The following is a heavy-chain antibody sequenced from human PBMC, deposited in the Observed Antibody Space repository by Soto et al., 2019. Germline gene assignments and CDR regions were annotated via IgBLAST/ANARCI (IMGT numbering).Heavy chain of an antibody. CDR2: IYYSGST. V-gene: IGHV4-31*03. CDR3: ARVRRGSSWYKHYYGMDV. Sequence: LSLTCTVSGGSISSGGYYWSWIRQHPGKGLEWIGYIYYSGSTYYNPSLKSRVTISVDTSKNQFSLKLSSVTAADTAVYYCARVRRGSSWYKHYYGMDVWGQGTTVTVSS. CDR1: GGSISSGGYY. D-gene: IGHD6-13*01. J-gene: IGHJ6*02.